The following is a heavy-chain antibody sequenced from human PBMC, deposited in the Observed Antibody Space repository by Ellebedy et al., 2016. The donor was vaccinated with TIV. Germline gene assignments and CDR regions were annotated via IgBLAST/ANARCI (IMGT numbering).Heavy chain of an antibody. CDR1: GGSISSGGYY. V-gene: IGHV4-31*03. CDR3: AREFMVRGVKFDGMDV. Sequence: SETLSLTXTVSGGSISSGGYYWSWIRQHPGKGLEWIGYIYYSGSTYYNPSLKSRVTISVDTSKNQFSLKLSSVTAADTAVYYCAREFMVRGVKFDGMDVWGQGTTVTVSS. J-gene: IGHJ6*02. D-gene: IGHD3-10*01. CDR2: IYYSGST.